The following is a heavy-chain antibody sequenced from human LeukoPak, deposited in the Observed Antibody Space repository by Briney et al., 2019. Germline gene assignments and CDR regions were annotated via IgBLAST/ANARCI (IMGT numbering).Heavy chain of an antibody. D-gene: IGHD2-2*01. Sequence: GASVKVSCTASGYTFTSFGVTWVRQAPGQGLEWVGWISAYDGNTKYAQKFQGRVTMTTDRSTSTGYMELRTLRSDDTAVYYCARTCPMMYCSSSFFDPWGQGTLVTVSS. CDR3: ARTCPMMYCSSSFFDP. CDR1: GYTFTSFG. J-gene: IGHJ5*02. V-gene: IGHV1-18*01. CDR2: ISAYDGNT.